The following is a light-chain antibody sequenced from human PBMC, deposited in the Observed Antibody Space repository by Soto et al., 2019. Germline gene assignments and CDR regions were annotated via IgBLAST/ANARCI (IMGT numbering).Light chain of an antibody. CDR3: QQYYSYPPIT. Sequence: IQLTQSPSSLSASVGDRVTITCRASQDIAIYLAWYQQKPGEAPKLLIYAASTLYGGVPSRFSGSGSGTDFTLTISCLQSEDFATYYCQQYYSYPPITFGQGTRLEIK. J-gene: IGKJ5*01. CDR1: QDIAIY. CDR2: AAS. V-gene: IGKV1-9*01.